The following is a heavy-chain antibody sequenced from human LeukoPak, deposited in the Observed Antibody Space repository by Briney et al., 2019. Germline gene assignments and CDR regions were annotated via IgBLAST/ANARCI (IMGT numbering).Heavy chain of an antibody. Sequence: SVKVSCKASAGMFNTYAISWVRQAPGHGLEWMGRITPLSATPSQSQWIQGRVTITADISTNTVYLDLSSLRSEDTALYFCAGDPPGIPVGFDVWGQGTMVTVSS. CDR1: AGMFNTYA. CDR3: AGDPPGIPVGFDV. V-gene: IGHV1-69*06. CDR2: ITPLSATP. D-gene: IGHD3-10*01. J-gene: IGHJ3*01.